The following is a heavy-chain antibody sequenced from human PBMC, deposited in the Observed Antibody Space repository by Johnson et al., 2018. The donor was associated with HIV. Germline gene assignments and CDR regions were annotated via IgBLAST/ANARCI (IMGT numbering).Heavy chain of an antibody. CDR1: GFTFSSYA. CDR2: ISYDGSNK. Sequence: QVQLVESGGGVVQPGRSLRLSCAASGFTFSSYAMHWVRQAPGKGLEWVAVISYDGSNKYYADSVKGRFTISRDNSKNKLYLQMNSLRAEDTAVYYCARALEVGATTANDAFDIWGQGTLVTVSS. J-gene: IGHJ3*02. V-gene: IGHV3-30-3*01. D-gene: IGHD1-26*01. CDR3: ARALEVGATTANDAFDI.